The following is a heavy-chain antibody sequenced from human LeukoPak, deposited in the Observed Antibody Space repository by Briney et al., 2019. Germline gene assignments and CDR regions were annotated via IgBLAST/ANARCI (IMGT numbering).Heavy chain of an antibody. CDR2: VGGDDTN. CDR1: GFTFSNAW. D-gene: IGHD2-8*01. V-gene: IGHV3-53*01. J-gene: IGHJ3*02. CDR3: AKDSWSRNGIYDAFDI. Sequence: GGSLRLSCAASGFTFSNAWMNWVRQAPGKGLEWVSVVGGDDTNYYIDSAKGRFTISRDNSKNTLSLQMNNLRPEDTAVYYCAKDSWSRNGIYDAFDIWGQGTMVTVSS.